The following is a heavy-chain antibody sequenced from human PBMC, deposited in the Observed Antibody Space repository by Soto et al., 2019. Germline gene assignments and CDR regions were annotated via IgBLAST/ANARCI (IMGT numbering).Heavy chain of an antibody. V-gene: IGHV1-24*01. D-gene: IGHD6-19*01. J-gene: IGHJ4*02. Sequence: ASVKVSCKVSGYTLTELSMHWVRQAPGKGLEWMGGFDPEDGETIYAQKFQGRVTMTEDTSTDTAYMELSSLRSEDTAVYYCATDGSRGSSGHYYFDYWGQGTLVTVS. CDR1: GYTLTELS. CDR3: ATDGSRGSSGHYYFDY. CDR2: FDPEDGET.